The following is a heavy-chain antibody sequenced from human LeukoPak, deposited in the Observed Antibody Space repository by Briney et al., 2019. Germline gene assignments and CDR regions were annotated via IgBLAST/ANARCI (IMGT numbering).Heavy chain of an antibody. CDR2: IDPSDSYT. CDR1: GYSFTSYW. J-gene: IGHJ5*02. V-gene: IGHV5-10-1*01. Sequence: GESLKISCNGSGYSFTSYWISWVRQMRGKGLGWRGRIDPSDSYTNYSPSFQGHVTISADKSISTAYLQWSSLKASDTAMYYCARHPLPYSSSWYGSWGQGTLVTVSS. D-gene: IGHD6-13*01. CDR3: ARHPLPYSSSWYGS.